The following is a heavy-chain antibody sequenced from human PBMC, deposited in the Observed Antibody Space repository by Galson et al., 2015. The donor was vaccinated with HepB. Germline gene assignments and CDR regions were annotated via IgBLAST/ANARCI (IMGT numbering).Heavy chain of an antibody. CDR3: AKDPRAFTYYYDSSGYYFDY. CDR1: GFTFSSYG. D-gene: IGHD3-22*01. CDR2: IRYDGSNK. V-gene: IGHV3-30*02. J-gene: IGHJ4*02. Sequence: SLRLSCAASGFTFSSYGMHWGRQAPGKGLEWVAFIRYDGSNKYYADSVKGRFTISRDNSKNTLYLQMNSLRAEDTAVYYCAKDPRAFTYYYDSSGYYFDYWGQGTLVTVSS.